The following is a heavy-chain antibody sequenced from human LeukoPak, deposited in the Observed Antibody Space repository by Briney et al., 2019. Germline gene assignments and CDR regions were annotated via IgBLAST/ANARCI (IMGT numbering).Heavy chain of an antibody. Sequence: GGSLRLSCSASGFTFSSYEMNWVRQAPGKGLEWVSYISSSGGTIYYADSVKGRFTISRDNAKNSLYLQMNSLRAEDTAVYYCARDVSYCTITSCSYYYYGMDVWGQGTTVTVSS. CDR1: GFTFSSYE. J-gene: IGHJ6*02. D-gene: IGHD2-2*01. V-gene: IGHV3-48*03. CDR3: ARDVSYCTITSCSYYYYGMDV. CDR2: ISSSGGTI.